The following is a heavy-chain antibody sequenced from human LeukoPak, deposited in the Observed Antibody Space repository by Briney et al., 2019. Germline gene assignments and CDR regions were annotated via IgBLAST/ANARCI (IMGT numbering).Heavy chain of an antibody. D-gene: IGHD4-23*01. CDR1: GGSFSGYY. CDR3: ASSRGGNRSYYFDY. J-gene: IGHJ4*02. V-gene: IGHV4-34*01. Sequence: PSETLSLTCAVYGGSFSGYYWSWIRQPPGKGLEWIGEINHSGSTNYNPSLKSRVTISVDTSKNQFSLELSSVTAADTAVYYCASSRGGNRSYYFDYWGQGTLVTVSS. CDR2: INHSGST.